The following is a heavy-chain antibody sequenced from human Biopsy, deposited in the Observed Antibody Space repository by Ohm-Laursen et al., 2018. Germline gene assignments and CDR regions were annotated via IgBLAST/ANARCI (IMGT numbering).Heavy chain of an antibody. CDR1: GFTFTNYA. CDR3: ATGPVQMVYANLRGEFAS. J-gene: IGHJ5*02. V-gene: IGHV3-23*01. CDR2: ISASDDSK. Sequence: SLRLSCAASGFTFTNYAMSWVRQAPGKGLEWVSSISASDDSKYYGDSVKGRFTISRGSSTNTLYLQMNGLRADDTAVYYCATGPVQMVYANLRGEFASWGQGALVTVSS. D-gene: IGHD2-8*01.